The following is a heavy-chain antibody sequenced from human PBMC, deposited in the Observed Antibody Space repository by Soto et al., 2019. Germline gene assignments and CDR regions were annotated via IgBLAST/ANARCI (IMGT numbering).Heavy chain of an antibody. CDR3: ARDWSNWFDP. D-gene: IGHD3-3*01. CDR2: IIPIFGTA. CDR1: GGTFSSYA. J-gene: IGHJ5*02. Sequence: GASVKVSCKASGGTFSSYAISWVRQAPGQGLEWMGGIIPIFGTANYAQKFQGRVTITADESTSTAYMELSSLRSEDTAVYYCARDWSNWFDPWGQGTLVTVSS. V-gene: IGHV1-69*13.